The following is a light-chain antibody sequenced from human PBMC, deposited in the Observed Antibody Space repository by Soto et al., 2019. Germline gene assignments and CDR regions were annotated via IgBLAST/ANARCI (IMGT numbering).Light chain of an antibody. CDR2: EVN. V-gene: IGLV2-14*01. Sequence: ALTQPASVSGSPGQSITISCTGTSSDVGAYNYVSWYQQHPGKAPKLMIYEVNNRPSGVSNRFSGSESGNTASLTISGLQAEDEADYYCSSYTTSTTPVLFGGGTKVTI. CDR1: SSDVGAYNY. CDR3: SSYTTSTTPVL. J-gene: IGLJ2*01.